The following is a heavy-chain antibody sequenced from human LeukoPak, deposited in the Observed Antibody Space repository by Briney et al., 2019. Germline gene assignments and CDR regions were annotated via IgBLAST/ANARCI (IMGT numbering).Heavy chain of an antibody. CDR2: ISYDGSNK. CDR1: GFTFSSYA. J-gene: IGHJ4*02. CDR3: ARGRKGTARSTFDY. D-gene: IGHD2-21*02. V-gene: IGHV3-30-3*01. Sequence: GGSLRLSCAASGFTFSSYAMHWVRQAPGKGLEWVAVISYDGSNKYYADSVKGRFTISRDNSKNTLYLQMNSLRAEDTAVYYCARGRKGTARSTFDYWGRGTLVTVSS.